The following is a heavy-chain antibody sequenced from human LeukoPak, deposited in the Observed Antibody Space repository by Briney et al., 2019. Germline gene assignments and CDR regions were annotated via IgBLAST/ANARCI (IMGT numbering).Heavy chain of an antibody. Sequence: GGSLRLSCAASGFTFSDYYMSWIRQAPGKGLEWVSYISSSGSTIYYADSVKGRFTISRDNAKNSLYLQMNSLRAEDTAVYYRARGDCSGGSCYLSLTTIDYWGQGTLVTVSS. CDR2: ISSSGSTI. V-gene: IGHV3-11*04. CDR1: GFTFSDYY. J-gene: IGHJ4*02. CDR3: ARGDCSGGSCYLSLTTIDY. D-gene: IGHD2-15*01.